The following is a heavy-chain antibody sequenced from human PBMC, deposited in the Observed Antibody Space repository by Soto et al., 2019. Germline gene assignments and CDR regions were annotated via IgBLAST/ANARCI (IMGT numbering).Heavy chain of an antibody. J-gene: IGHJ6*02. D-gene: IGHD2-8*01. CDR1: GFTFRSYG. CDR2: ISYDGSDK. Sequence: QVQLVESGGGVVQPGKSLRLSCAASGFTFRSYGIHWVRQAPGKGLELVAVISYDGSDKYYADSVKGRFTISRDNSKNTLSLPMNSLSAADTAVYYCAKDEPAVCYTYVMDVWGQGTTVTVSS. V-gene: IGHV3-30*18. CDR3: AKDEPAVCYTYVMDV.